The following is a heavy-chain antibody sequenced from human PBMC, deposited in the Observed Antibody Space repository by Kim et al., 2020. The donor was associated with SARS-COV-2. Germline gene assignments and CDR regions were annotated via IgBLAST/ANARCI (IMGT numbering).Heavy chain of an antibody. CDR3: AKDTPPLDTAMVGDYYYG. V-gene: IGHV3-30*18. CDR1: GFTFSSYG. Sequence: GGSLRLSCAASGFTFSSYGMHWVRQAPGKGLEWVAVISYDGSNKYYADSVKGRFTISRDNSKNTLYLQMNSLRAEDTAVYYCAKDTPPLDTAMVGDYYYG. CDR2: ISYDGSNK. D-gene: IGHD5-18*01. J-gene: IGHJ6*01.